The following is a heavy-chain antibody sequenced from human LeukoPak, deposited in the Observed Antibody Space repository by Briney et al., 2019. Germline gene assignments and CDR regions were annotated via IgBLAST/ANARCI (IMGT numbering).Heavy chain of an antibody. Sequence: PGGSLRLSCSASGFTFSSYAMHWVRQVPGKGLEYVSAISSNGGSTYYADSVKGRFTISRDNSKSTLYLQMSSLRPEDTAVYYCVKDYSSSGYYYGMDVWGQGTTVTVSS. CDR3: VKDYSSSGYYYGMDV. J-gene: IGHJ6*02. CDR2: ISSNGGST. V-gene: IGHV3-64D*09. D-gene: IGHD6-6*01. CDR1: GFTFSSYA.